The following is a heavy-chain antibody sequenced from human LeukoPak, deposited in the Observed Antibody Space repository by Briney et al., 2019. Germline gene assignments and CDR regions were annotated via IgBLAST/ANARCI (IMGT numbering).Heavy chain of an antibody. J-gene: IGHJ3*02. V-gene: IGHV4-59*08. CDR3: ARLDYYDSSGSWGAFDI. D-gene: IGHD3-22*01. Sequence: SETLSLTCTVSGGSISSYYWSWIRQPPGKGLEWIGYIYYSGSTNYNPSLKSRVTISVDTSKNQFSLKLSSVTAADTAVCYCARLDYYDSSGSWGAFDIWGQGTMVTVSS. CDR1: GGSISSYY. CDR2: IYYSGST.